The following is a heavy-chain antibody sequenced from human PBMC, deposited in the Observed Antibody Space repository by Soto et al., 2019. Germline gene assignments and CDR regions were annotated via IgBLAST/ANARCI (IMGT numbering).Heavy chain of an antibody. CDR3: AKIMVQGVLVDALDV. CDR1: GFVFRNLT. V-gene: IGHV3-23*01. CDR2: ISFNGGVI. J-gene: IGHJ6*02. D-gene: IGHD3-10*01. Sequence: DVQLLESGGGVVQPGGSLRLSCAASGFVFRNLTMNWVLQGPGKGLEYVAIISFNGGVIFDSDSVRGRFTISRDNAKNILYLDMTNLRPEDSGVYYCAKIMVQGVLVDALDVWGRGTTVTVS.